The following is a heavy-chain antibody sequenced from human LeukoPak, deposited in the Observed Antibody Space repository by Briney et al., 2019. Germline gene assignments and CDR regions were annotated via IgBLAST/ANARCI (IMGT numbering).Heavy chain of an antibody. D-gene: IGHD5-12*01. CDR2: IDDDGAGT. V-gene: IGHV3-74*01. Sequence: GGSLRLSCAASGFPFSGYWTHWVRQAPGKGLVWVSRIDDDGAGTTYADSVKGRFTISRDNAKNTLYLQMNSLRVEDTAVYYCARSASGYDAWGQGTLVTVSS. CDR3: ARSASGYDA. J-gene: IGHJ5*02. CDR1: GFPFSGYW.